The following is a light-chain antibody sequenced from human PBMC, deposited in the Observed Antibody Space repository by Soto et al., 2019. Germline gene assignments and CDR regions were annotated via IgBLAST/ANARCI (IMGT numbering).Light chain of an antibody. J-gene: IGLJ2*01. Sequence: QSALTQPRSVSGSPGQSVTISCTGTSSDVGGYNYVSWYQQHPGNAPKLMIYDVSKRPSGVPDRFSGSKSGNTASLTISGLQAEDEADYYCCSYAGSYTFEIFGGGTKLTVL. CDR3: CSYAGSYTFEI. CDR2: DVS. CDR1: SSDVGGYNY. V-gene: IGLV2-11*01.